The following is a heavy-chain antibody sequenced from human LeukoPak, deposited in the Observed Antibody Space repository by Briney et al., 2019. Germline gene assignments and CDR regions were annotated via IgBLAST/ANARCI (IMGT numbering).Heavy chain of an antibody. CDR1: GGTFSSYA. D-gene: IGHD2-15*01. Sequence: GASVKVSCKASGGTFSSYAISWVRQAPGQGLGWMGGIIPIFGTANYAQKFQGRVTITADESTSTAYMELSSLRSEDTAVYYCARGCSGGSCYSFIDYYYYMDVWGKGTTVTVSS. CDR2: IIPIFGTA. CDR3: ARGCSGGSCYSFIDYYYYMDV. J-gene: IGHJ6*03. V-gene: IGHV1-69*13.